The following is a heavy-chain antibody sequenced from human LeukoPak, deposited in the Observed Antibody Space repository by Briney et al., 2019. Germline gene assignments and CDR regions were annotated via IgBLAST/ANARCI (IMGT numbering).Heavy chain of an antibody. D-gene: IGHD2-2*01. CDR2: IYTSGST. CDR1: GGSISSYY. CDR3: ARDLGIVVVPAAEQRGWFDP. V-gene: IGHV4-4*07. Sequence: KPSETLSLTCTVSGGSISSYYWSWSRQPAGKGLEWIGRIYTSGSTNYNPSLKSRVTMSVDTSKNQFSPKLSSVTAADTAVYYCARDLGIVVVPAAEQRGWFDPWGQGTLVTVSS. J-gene: IGHJ5*02.